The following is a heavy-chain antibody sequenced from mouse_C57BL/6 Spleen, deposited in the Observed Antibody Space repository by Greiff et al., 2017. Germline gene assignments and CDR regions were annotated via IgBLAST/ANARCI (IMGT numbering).Heavy chain of an antibody. CDR2: IYPGDGDT. D-gene: IGHD2-4*01. J-gene: IGHJ4*01. CDR3: ARKDYDYDEGYYYAMDY. Sequence: QVHVKQSGAELVKPGASVKISCKASGYAFSSYWMNWVKQRPGKGLEWIGQIYPGDGDTNYNGKFKGKATLTADKSSSTAYMQLSSLTSEDSAVYFCARKDYDYDEGYYYAMDYWGQGTSVTVSS. V-gene: IGHV1-80*01. CDR1: GYAFSSYW.